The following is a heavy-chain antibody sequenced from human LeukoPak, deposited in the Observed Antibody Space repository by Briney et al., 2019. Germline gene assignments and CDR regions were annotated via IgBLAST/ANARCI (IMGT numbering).Heavy chain of an antibody. CDR3: ARDLPYDYVWGSYRSDY. V-gene: IGHV3-48*01. Sequence: GGSLRLSCAASGFTFSSYSMNWVRQAPGKGLEWVSYISSSSSTIYYADSVKDRFTISRDNAKNSLYLQMNSLRAEDTAVYYCARDLPYDYVWGSYRSDYWGQGTLVTVSS. CDR1: GFTFSSYS. J-gene: IGHJ4*02. D-gene: IGHD3-16*02. CDR2: ISSSSSTI.